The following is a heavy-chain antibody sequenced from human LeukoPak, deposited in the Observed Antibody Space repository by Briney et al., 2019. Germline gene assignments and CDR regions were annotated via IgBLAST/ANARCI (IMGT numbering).Heavy chain of an antibody. V-gene: IGHV4-38-2*02. D-gene: IGHD4-17*01. CDR2: IYRSGST. J-gene: IGHJ6*03. CDR1: NYSISNSLY. CDR3: ARGTYGYYMDV. Sequence: SETLSLTCSGSNYSISNSLYWGWLRQPPGKGLEWIGSIYRSGSTFYNPSLKSRVTISPDTSKNQFSLKLSSVTAADTAVYFCARGTYGYYMDVWGKGTTVTVSS.